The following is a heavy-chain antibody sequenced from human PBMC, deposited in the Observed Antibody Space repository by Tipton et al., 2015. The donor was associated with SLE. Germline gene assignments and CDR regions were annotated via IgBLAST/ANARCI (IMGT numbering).Heavy chain of an antibody. V-gene: IGHV4-30-2*06. Sequence: TLSLTCTVSGGSISSGSYFWGWIRQSAGEGLEWIGNIYRSGSTYYNPSLKSRVTISIDKSKNQFSLKLSSVTAADTAVYFCAREVEGYSSGWYYYYYYMDVWGKGTTVTVSS. CDR2: IYRSGST. J-gene: IGHJ6*03. D-gene: IGHD6-19*01. CDR1: GGSISSGSYF. CDR3: AREVEGYSSGWYYYYYYMDV.